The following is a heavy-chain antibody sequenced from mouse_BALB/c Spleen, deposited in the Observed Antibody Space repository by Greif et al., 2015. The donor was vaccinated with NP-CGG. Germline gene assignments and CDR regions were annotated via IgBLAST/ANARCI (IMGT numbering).Heavy chain of an antibody. D-gene: IGHD1-1*01. CDR2: IRNKAKGYTT. CDR1: GFTFTDYY. Sequence: EVKLVESGGGLVQPGGSLRLSCATSGFTFTDYYMSWVRQPPGKALEWLGFIRNKAKGYTTEYSTSVEGRFTISRDNSQSNVILQMNSLGAAAWAAYNCARDTNIEDSCLFFDVWGAGTWATGAS. V-gene: IGHV7-3*02. J-gene: IGHJ1*01. CDR3: ARDTNIEDSCLFFDV.